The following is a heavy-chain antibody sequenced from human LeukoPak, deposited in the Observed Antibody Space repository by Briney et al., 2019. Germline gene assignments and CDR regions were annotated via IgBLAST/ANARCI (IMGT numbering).Heavy chain of an antibody. CDR1: GFTFSSYA. CDR2: ISSNGGST. Sequence: GGSLRLSCAASGFTFSSYAMHWVRQAPGKGLEYVSAISSNGGSTYYANSVKGRFTISRDNSKNTLYLQMGSLRAEDMAVYYYAKDRRADPDLQPLDYWGQGTLVTVSS. D-gene: IGHD1-26*01. J-gene: IGHJ4*02. V-gene: IGHV3-64*01. CDR3: AKDRRADPDLQPLDY.